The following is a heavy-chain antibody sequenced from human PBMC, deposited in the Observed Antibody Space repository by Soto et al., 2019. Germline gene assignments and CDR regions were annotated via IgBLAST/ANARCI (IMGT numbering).Heavy chain of an antibody. CDR3: ARDSLAYYYDSSGYYRY. J-gene: IGHJ4*02. V-gene: IGHV3-33*01. CDR1: GFTFSSYG. Sequence: GGSLRLSCAASGFTFSSYGMHWVRQAPGKGLEWVAVIWYDGSNKYYADSVKGRFTISRDNSKNTLYLQMNSLRAEDMAVYYCARDSLAYYYDSSGYYRYWGQGTLVTVSS. CDR2: IWYDGSNK. D-gene: IGHD3-22*01.